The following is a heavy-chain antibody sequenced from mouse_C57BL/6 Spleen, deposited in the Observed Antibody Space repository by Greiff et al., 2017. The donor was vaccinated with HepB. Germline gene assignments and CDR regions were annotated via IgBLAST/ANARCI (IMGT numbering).Heavy chain of an antibody. CDR3: AREGYDDAMDY. V-gene: IGHV1-26*01. CDR1: GYTFTDYY. CDR2: INPNNGGT. Sequence: EVKLQQSGPELVKPGASVKISCKASGYTFTDYYMNWVKQSHGKSLEWIGDINPNNGGTSYNQKFKGKATLTVDKSSSTAYMELRSLTSEDSAVYYCAREGYDDAMDYWGQGTSVTVSS. J-gene: IGHJ4*01. D-gene: IGHD2-14*01.